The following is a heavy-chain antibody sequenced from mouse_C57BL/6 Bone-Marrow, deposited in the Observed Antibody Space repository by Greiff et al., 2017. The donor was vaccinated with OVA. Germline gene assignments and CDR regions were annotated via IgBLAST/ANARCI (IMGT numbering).Heavy chain of an antibody. CDR2: INPYNGGT. CDR3: EGWLLPFAY. D-gene: IGHD2-3*01. V-gene: IGHV1-19*01. J-gene: IGHJ3*01. Sequence: EVQLQQSGPVLVKPGASVKMSCKASGYTFPDYYMNWVKQSHGKSLEWIGVINPYNGGTSYNQKFKGKATLTVDKSSSTAYMELNSLTSEDSAVYYCEGWLLPFAYWGQGTLVTVSA. CDR1: GYTFPDYY.